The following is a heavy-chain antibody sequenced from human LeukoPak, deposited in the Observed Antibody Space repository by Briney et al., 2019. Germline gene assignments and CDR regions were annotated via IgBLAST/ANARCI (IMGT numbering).Heavy chain of an antibody. CDR1: GGSISSSSYY. D-gene: IGHD3-22*01. CDR2: IYYSGST. CDR3: ARRLRSGYYDSRGAMQAFDI. Sequence: SETLSLTCTVSGGSISSSSYYWGWIRQPPGKGLEWIGSIYYSGSTYYNPSLKSGVTISVDTSKNQFSLKLSSVTAADTAVYYCARRLRSGYYDSRGAMQAFDIWGQGTMVTVSS. J-gene: IGHJ3*02. V-gene: IGHV4-39*01.